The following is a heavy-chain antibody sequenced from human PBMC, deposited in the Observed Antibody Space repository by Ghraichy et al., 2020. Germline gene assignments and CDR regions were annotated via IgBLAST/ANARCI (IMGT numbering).Heavy chain of an antibody. V-gene: IGHV3-53*01. CDR2: IYSGGPT. CDR3: ARGRGGGSYLYFDY. Sequence: GESLNISCAASGFTVSNNFMSWVRQAPGKGLEWVSIIYSGGPTYYADSVKGRFTISRDNSKNTLYLQMNSLRAEDTAVYYCARGRGGGSYLYFDYWGQGTLVTVSS. J-gene: IGHJ4*02. D-gene: IGHD1-26*01. CDR1: GFTVSNNF.